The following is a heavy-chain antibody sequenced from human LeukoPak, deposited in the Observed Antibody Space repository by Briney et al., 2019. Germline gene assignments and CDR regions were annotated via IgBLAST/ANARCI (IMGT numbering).Heavy chain of an antibody. CDR1: GYSFTSYW. V-gene: IGHV5-10-1*01. CDR3: ARVGLYGSGSYYTTGFDL. CDR2: IDPTDSYT. Sequence: GGSLRLSCKTSGYSFTSYWITWVRQMPGKGLEWMGRIDPTDSYTYYSPSFEGHVTISVDKSITTAYLRWSSLKASDTAIYYCARVGLYGSGSYYTTGFDLWGHGSLVSVSS. D-gene: IGHD3-10*01. J-gene: IGHJ4*01.